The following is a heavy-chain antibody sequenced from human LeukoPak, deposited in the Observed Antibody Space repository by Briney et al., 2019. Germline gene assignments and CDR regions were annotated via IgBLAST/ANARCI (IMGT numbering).Heavy chain of an antibody. CDR2: ISGSGGST. D-gene: IGHD3-22*01. J-gene: IGHJ5*02. Sequence: GGSLRLSCAASGFTFSTYAMTWVRQAPEKGLEWVSSISGSGGSTYYADSVKGRFNISRDNSKSTLYLQMNGMRAEDTAVYYCAKEQSGYYDSSTYSSGSWFDPWGQGTMVTVSS. V-gene: IGHV3-23*01. CDR3: AKEQSGYYDSSTYSSGSWFDP. CDR1: GFTFSTYA.